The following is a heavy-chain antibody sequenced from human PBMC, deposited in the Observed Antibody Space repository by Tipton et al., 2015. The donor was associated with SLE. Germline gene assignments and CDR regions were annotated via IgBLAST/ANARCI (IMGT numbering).Heavy chain of an antibody. J-gene: IGHJ4*02. CDR2: INHSGST. Sequence: TLSLTCAVYGGSFSGYYWSWIRQPPGKGLEWIGEINHSGSTNYNPSLKSRVNISVDTSKNQFSLKLSSVTAADTAVYYCARPRGSSWALFDYWGQGTLVTVSS. V-gene: IGHV4-34*01. D-gene: IGHD6-13*01. CDR1: GGSFSGYY. CDR3: ARPRGSSWALFDY.